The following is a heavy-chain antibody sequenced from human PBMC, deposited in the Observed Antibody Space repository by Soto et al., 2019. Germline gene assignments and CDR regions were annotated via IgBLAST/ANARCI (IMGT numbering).Heavy chain of an antibody. CDR3: AKEVGYSSGWPHFDY. Sequence: GGSLRLSCAASGFTFISYGMHWVRQAPGKGLEWVAVISYDGSNKYYADSVKGRFTISRDNSKNTLYLQMNSLRAEDTAVYYCAKEVGYSSGWPHFDYWGQGTLVTVSS. D-gene: IGHD6-19*01. J-gene: IGHJ4*02. V-gene: IGHV3-30*18. CDR1: GFTFISYG. CDR2: ISYDGSNK.